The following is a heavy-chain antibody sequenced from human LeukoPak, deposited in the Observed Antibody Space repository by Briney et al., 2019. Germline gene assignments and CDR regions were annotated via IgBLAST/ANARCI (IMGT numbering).Heavy chain of an antibody. J-gene: IGHJ5*02. D-gene: IGHD6-13*01. CDR3: ARVKYRSSWYEGDWFDP. Sequence: SETLSLTCTVSGGSISSYYWSWIRQPPGKGLEWIGYIYYSGSTNYNPSLKSRVTISVDTSKNQFSLKLSSVTAADTAVYYCARVKYRSSWYEGDWFDPWGQGTLVTVSS. CDR1: GGSISSYY. CDR2: IYYSGST. V-gene: IGHV4-59*01.